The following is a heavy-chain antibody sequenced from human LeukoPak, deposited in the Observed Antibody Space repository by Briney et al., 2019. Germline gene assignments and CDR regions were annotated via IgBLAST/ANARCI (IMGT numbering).Heavy chain of an antibody. Sequence: GGSLRLSCVASGFTFSSYGMHWVRQAPGKGLEWVAVISYDGSNKYHADSVKGRFTFSRDNSRNTLYLDMNNLRTEDTAVYYCASDRGHFQHWGQGTLVTVSS. J-gene: IGHJ1*01. CDR1: GFTFSSYG. CDR2: ISYDGSNK. D-gene: IGHD3-10*01. CDR3: ASDRGHFQH. V-gene: IGHV3-30*19.